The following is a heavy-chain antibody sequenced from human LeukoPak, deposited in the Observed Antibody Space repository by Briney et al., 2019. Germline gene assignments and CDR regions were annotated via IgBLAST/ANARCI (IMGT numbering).Heavy chain of an antibody. Sequence: GASVKVSCKAAGYSFTTFHMNWVRQAPGQGLEWMGWINPNSGGTNYAQKLQGRVTMTTDTSTSTAYMELRSLRSDDTAVYYCARESERELLAFWSGYYYYYMDVWGKGTTVTVSS. J-gene: IGHJ6*03. CDR3: ARESERELLAFWSGYYYYYMDV. CDR2: INPNSGGT. V-gene: IGHV1-18*01. D-gene: IGHD3-3*01. CDR1: GYSFTTFH.